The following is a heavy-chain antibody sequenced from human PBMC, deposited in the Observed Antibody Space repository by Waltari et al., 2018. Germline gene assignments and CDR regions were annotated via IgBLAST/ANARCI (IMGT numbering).Heavy chain of an antibody. CDR2: IYYRGST. D-gene: IGHD3-22*01. Sequence: QVQLQESGPGLVKPSETLSLTCTVSGGSISSHYWSWIRQPPRKGLGWIGYIYYRGSTNCNPTLKSRFTISVDTSKNQFSLKLSSVTAADTAVYYCARDPHYYDSSGDSGIYYGMDVWGQGTTVTVSS. J-gene: IGHJ6*02. CDR3: ARDPHYYDSSGDSGIYYGMDV. CDR1: GGSISSHY. V-gene: IGHV4-59*11.